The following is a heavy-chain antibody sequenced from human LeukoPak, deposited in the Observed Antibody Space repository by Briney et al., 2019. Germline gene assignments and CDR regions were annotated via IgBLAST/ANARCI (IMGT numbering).Heavy chain of an antibody. CDR3: AKLSGYSYGSCDY. Sequence: GGSLRLSCAASGFTFSSYAMSWVRQAPGEGLEWVSAISGSGGTTYYADSVQGRFTISRDNSKNTLYLQMNSLRAEDTAVYYCAKLSGYSYGSCDYWGQGTLVTVSS. CDR1: GFTFSSYA. D-gene: IGHD5-18*01. CDR2: ISGSGGTT. V-gene: IGHV3-23*01. J-gene: IGHJ4*02.